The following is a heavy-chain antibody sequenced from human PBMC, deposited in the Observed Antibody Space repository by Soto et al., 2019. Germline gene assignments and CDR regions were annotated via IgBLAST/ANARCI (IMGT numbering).Heavy chain of an antibody. D-gene: IGHD2-15*01. J-gene: IGHJ6*02. CDR1: GFTFSSYS. V-gene: IGHV3-48*02. Sequence: GGSLRLSCAASGFTFSSYSMNWVRQAPGKGLEWVSYISSSSSTIYYADSVKGRFTISRDNAKNSLYLQMNSLRDEDTAVYYCARAGYCSGGSCSRVYYYYGMDVWGQGTTVTVSS. CDR2: ISSSSSTI. CDR3: ARAGYCSGGSCSRVYYYYGMDV.